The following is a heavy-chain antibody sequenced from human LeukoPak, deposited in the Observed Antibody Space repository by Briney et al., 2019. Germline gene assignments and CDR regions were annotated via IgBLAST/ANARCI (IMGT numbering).Heavy chain of an antibody. Sequence: LGESLKISCKGSGYSFTSYWIGWVRQMPGKGLEWMGIIYPGDSDTRYSPSFQGQVTISADKSISTAYLQWSSLKASDTAMYYCARRIVVPAAPHDPDAFDIWGQGTMVTVSS. CDR2: IYPGDSDT. J-gene: IGHJ3*02. V-gene: IGHV5-51*01. D-gene: IGHD2-2*01. CDR1: GYSFTSYW. CDR3: ARRIVVPAAPHDPDAFDI.